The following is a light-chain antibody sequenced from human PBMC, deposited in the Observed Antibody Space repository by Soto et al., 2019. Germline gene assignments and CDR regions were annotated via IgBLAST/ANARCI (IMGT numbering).Light chain of an antibody. Sequence: DIQMTQSPSSVSASVGDRVTITCRASQGIRRWLAWYQQKPGEAPKLLIYAASSLQSGVPSRFSGSGSGTDFTLTISSLQPEDSTTYYCQQANSFPRTFGQGTKLEIK. CDR3: QQANSFPRT. J-gene: IGKJ2*01. CDR2: AAS. CDR1: QGIRRW. V-gene: IGKV1-12*01.